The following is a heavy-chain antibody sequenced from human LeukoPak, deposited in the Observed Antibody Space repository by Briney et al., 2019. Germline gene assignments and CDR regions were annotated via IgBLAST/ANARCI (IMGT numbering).Heavy chain of an antibody. Sequence: ASVKVSCKASGGTFSSYAISWVRQAPGQGLEWMGGIIPIFGTANYAQKFQGRVTITADESTSTAYMELSSLRSEDTAVYYCARGVLYSSGWYSYYYYMDVWGKGTTVTISS. J-gene: IGHJ6*03. V-gene: IGHV1-69*13. D-gene: IGHD6-19*01. CDR2: IIPIFGTA. CDR3: ARGVLYSSGWYSYYYYMDV. CDR1: GGTFSSYA.